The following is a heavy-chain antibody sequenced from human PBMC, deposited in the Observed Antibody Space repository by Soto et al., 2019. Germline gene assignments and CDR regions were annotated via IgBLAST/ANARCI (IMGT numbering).Heavy chain of an antibody. V-gene: IGHV4-30-2*06. D-gene: IGHD3-9*01. CDR1: GDSIISAGHS. CDR3: ARARYYDWCFDL. Sequence: TSETLSLTCTVSGDSIISAGHSCGWVLHSPGKGLEWIGYSYHSVSSYYNPSLQSRVTISVDRSKAKFYLTLTYVTAADTAVYFCARARYYDWCFDLWGLGTQVTVSS. CDR2: SYHSVSS. J-gene: IGHJ4*02.